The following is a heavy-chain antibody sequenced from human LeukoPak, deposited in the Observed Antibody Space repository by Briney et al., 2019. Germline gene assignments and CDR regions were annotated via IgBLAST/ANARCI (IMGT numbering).Heavy chain of an antibody. CDR1: GYSFTSYW. D-gene: IGHD3-10*01. V-gene: IGHV5-10-1*01. J-gene: IGHJ4*02. CDR2: IDPSDSYT. CDR3: ARHDFTNYFDY. Sequence: GESLKISCKGSGYSFTSYWISWVRQMAGKGLEWMGRIDPSDSYTNYSPSFQGHVTISADKSISTAYLQWSRLKASDTAMYYCARHDFTNYFDYWGQGTLITVSS.